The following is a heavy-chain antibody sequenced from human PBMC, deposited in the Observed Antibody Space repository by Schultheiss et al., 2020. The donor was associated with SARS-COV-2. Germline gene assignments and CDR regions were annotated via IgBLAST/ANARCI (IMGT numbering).Heavy chain of an antibody. Sequence: ASVKISCKASGYTFTSYAMHWVRQAPGQRLEWMGWINAGNGNTNYAQKLQGRVTMTTDTSTSTAYMELRSLRSDDTAVYYCARDILPLGDYLGVDYWGQGTLVTVSS. CDR1: GYTFTSYA. CDR3: ARDILPLGDYLGVDY. D-gene: IGHD4-17*01. CDR2: INAGNGNT. V-gene: IGHV1-3*01. J-gene: IGHJ4*02.